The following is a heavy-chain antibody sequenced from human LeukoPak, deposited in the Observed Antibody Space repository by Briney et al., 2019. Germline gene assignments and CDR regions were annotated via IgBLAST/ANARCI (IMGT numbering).Heavy chain of an antibody. CDR3: AGAPIYCSGGSCYSGAFDI. V-gene: IGHV4-34*01. CDR1: GGFFSGYY. Sequence: SETLSLTCAVYGGFFSGYYWSWIRQPPGKGLEWIGEINHSGSTNYNPSLKSRVTISVDTSKNQFSLKLGSVTAADTAVYYCAGAPIYCSGGSCYSGAFDIWGQETMVTVSS. D-gene: IGHD2-15*01. J-gene: IGHJ3*02. CDR2: INHSGST.